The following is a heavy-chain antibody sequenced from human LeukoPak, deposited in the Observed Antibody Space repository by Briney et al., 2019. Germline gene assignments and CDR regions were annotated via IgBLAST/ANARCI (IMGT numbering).Heavy chain of an antibody. CDR3: AKDAMIVVVESYMDV. Sequence: GGSLRLSCAASGFIFSSYGMHWVRQAPGKGLEWVAVISYDGSNKYYADSVKGRFTISRDNSKNTLYLQMNSLRAEDTAVYYCAKDAMIVVVESYMDVWGKGTTVTVSS. CDR2: ISYDGSNK. D-gene: IGHD3-22*01. CDR1: GFIFSSYG. V-gene: IGHV3-30*18. J-gene: IGHJ6*03.